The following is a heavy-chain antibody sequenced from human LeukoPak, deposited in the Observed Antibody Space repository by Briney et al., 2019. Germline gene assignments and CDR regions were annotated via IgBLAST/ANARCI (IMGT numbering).Heavy chain of an antibody. J-gene: IGHJ4*02. CDR2: IDSSGIT. CDR3: ATVASGWYPDY. CDR1: GGSISSYSYY. D-gene: IGHD6-19*01. Sequence: PSETLSLTCTVSGGSISSYSYYWGWIRQPPGKGLEWIGYIDSSGITNYNSSLNSRVTISLDTSQNQFSLKLNSVTAADTAVYYCATVASGWYPDYWGQGALVTVAS. V-gene: IGHV4-61*01.